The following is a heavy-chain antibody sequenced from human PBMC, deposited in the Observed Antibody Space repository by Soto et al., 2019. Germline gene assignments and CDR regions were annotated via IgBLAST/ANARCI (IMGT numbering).Heavy chain of an antibody. Sequence: QLQLQESGPGLVKPSETLSLTCIVSGGSISSSSYYWGWIRQPPGKGLEWIGSIYYSGSTYYNPSLKSRVTISVDTSKNQFSLKRSSVTAADTAVYYCAGDTRSRWGWFDPWGQGTLVTVSS. CDR3: AGDTRSRWGWFDP. CDR1: GGSISSSSYY. V-gene: IGHV4-39*01. CDR2: IYYSGST. D-gene: IGHD2-21*02. J-gene: IGHJ5*02.